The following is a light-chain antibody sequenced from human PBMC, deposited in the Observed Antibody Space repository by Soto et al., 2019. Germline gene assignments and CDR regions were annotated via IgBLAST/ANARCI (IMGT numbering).Light chain of an antibody. J-gene: IGKJ5*01. CDR2: GAS. CDR1: QSVSNNY. CDR3: QVCTNWPIA. V-gene: IGKV3D-20*02. Sequence: ELTHSPSTLSLSPVESATLSCRAIQSVSNNYLAWYQQKPGQAPRLLIYGASNRATGIPDRFSGSGSGTDFTLTINNLQPEDFAVYYRQVCTNWPIAFGGGTRLDI.